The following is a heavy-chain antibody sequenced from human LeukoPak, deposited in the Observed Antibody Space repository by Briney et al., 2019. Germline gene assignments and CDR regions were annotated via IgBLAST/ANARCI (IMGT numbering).Heavy chain of an antibody. CDR3: ARDPLVGATRMYYFDY. D-gene: IGHD1-26*01. J-gene: IGHJ4*02. Sequence: GGSLRLSCAASGFTFSSYSMNWVRQAPGKGLEWVSSISSSSSYIYYADSVKGRFTVSRDNAKNSLYLQMNSLRAEDTAVYYCARDPLVGATRMYYFDYWGQGTLVTVS. CDR1: GFTFSSYS. V-gene: IGHV3-21*01. CDR2: ISSSSSYI.